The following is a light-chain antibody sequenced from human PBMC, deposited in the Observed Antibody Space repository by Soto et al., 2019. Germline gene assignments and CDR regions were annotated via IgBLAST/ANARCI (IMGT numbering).Light chain of an antibody. V-gene: IGLV2-14*01. CDR1: SSDVGGYDY. CDR2: EVI. J-gene: IGLJ2*01. Sequence: QAVLPHSASVSGSPGHSITIPCTGTSSDVGGYDYVSWYQQHPGKVPKLIIYEVIKRPSGVSHRFSGSKSGNTASLTISGIQTEDEADYYCSSYTTRRDLVFGGGTKVTVL. CDR3: SSYTTRRDLV.